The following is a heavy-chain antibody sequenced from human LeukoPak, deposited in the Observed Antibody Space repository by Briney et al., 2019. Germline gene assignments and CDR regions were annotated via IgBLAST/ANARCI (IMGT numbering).Heavy chain of an antibody. D-gene: IGHD5-18*01. Sequence: GGSLRLSCAASGFTFSSFAMAWVRQAPGKRLEWVSTITSRGGGTHYADSARGRFTISRDNFKNILFLQMTSLRAEDTAVYYCTKDRWARGFSYNYAFDYWGQGALVTVSS. CDR2: ITSRGGGT. V-gene: IGHV3-23*01. CDR3: TKDRWARGFSYNYAFDY. J-gene: IGHJ4*02. CDR1: GFTFSSFA.